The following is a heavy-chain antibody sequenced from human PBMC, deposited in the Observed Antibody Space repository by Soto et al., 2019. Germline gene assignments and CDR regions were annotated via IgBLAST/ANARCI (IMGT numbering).Heavy chain of an antibody. CDR3: AKDHDYYGSGSY. CDR1: GFTFSSYG. J-gene: IGHJ4*02. Sequence: QVQLVESGGGMVQPGRSLRLSCAASGFTFSSYGMHWVRQAPGKGLEWVAVISYDGSNKYYADSVKGRFTISRDNSKNTLYLQMNSLRAEDTAVYYCAKDHDYYGSGSYWGQGTLVTVSS. D-gene: IGHD3-10*01. CDR2: ISYDGSNK. V-gene: IGHV3-30*18.